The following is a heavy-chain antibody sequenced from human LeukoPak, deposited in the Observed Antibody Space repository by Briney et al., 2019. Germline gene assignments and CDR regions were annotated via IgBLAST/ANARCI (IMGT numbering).Heavy chain of an antibody. D-gene: IGHD5-24*01. V-gene: IGHV3-7*01. CDR1: GLIFRSYW. CDR2: INQDGSEK. Sequence: LPGGSLRLSCAVSGLIFRSYWMSWVRQAPGKGLEWVANINQDGSEKYFVDSVKGRFTISRDNAKNSLHLQMNTLRAEDTAVYYCARERDGRFFDYWGQGTLVTVSS. J-gene: IGHJ4*02. CDR3: ARERDGRFFDY.